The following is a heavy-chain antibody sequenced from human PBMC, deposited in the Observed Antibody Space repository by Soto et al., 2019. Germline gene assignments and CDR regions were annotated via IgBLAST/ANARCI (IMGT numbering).Heavy chain of an antibody. V-gene: IGHV3-21*01. CDR1: GFTFSSYS. J-gene: IGHJ4*02. CDR3: ARVRSIAVAGKPKSYLFDY. Sequence: GGSLRLSCAASGFTFSSYSMNWVRQAPGKGLEWVSFIRSSSSNIYYADSVKGRFTVSRDNAKNSLYLQMNSLRAEDTAVYYCARVRSIAVAGKPKSYLFDYWGQGTLVTVSS. CDR2: IRSSSSNI. D-gene: IGHD6-19*01.